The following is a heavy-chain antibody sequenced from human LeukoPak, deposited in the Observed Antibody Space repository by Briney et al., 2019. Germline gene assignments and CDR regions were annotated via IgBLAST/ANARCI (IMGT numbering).Heavy chain of an antibody. D-gene: IGHD6-19*01. CDR1: GFTVSSNY. J-gene: IGHJ4*02. V-gene: IGHV3-7*01. Sequence: GGSLRLSCAASGFTVSSNYMSWVRQAPGKGLEWVANIKQDGSEKYYVDSVKGRFTISRDNAKNSLYLQMNSLRAEDTAVYYCARVVTGSASSGFNFDYWGQGTLVTVSS. CDR3: ARVVTGSASSGFNFDY. CDR2: IKQDGSEK.